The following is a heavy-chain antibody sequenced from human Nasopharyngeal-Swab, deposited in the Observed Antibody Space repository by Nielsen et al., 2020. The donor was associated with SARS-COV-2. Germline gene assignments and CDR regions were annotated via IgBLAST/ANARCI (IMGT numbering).Heavy chain of an antibody. CDR2: ISSSGSTI. CDR1: GFTFSSYE. CDR3: ARGGTYYDFWSGYYNYYYGMDV. V-gene: IGHV3-48*03. Sequence: SCAASGFTFSSYEMNWVRQAPGKGLEWVSYISSSGSTIYYADSVKGRFTISRDNAKNSLYLQMNSLRAEDTAVYYCARGGTYYDFWSGYYNYYYGMDVWGQGTTVTVSS. D-gene: IGHD3-3*01. J-gene: IGHJ6*02.